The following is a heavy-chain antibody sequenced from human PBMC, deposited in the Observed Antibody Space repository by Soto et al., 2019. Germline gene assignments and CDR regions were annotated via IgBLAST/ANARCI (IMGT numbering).Heavy chain of an antibody. V-gene: IGHV1-69*13. CDR2: SIPIFGTA. CDR3: ARGRGYSGDDHYYYFDMDV. CDR1: GGTFNNYP. Sequence: SVKVSCKASGGTFNNYPITWVRQAPGQGLEWMGGSIPIFGTANYAQKFQGRITISVDESTSTAYMELSSLRSEDTAVYYCARGRGYSGDDHYYYFDMDVWGQGTTVTVSS. J-gene: IGHJ6*02. D-gene: IGHD5-12*01.